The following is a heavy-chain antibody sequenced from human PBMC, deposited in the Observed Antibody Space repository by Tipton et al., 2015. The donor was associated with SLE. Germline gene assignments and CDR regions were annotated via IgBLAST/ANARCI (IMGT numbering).Heavy chain of an antibody. J-gene: IGHJ4*02. CDR3: ARDGAIGARPGSFDY. CDR1: GGSISSKY. V-gene: IGHV4-59*01. CDR2: FSYSGGI. Sequence: TLSLTCSVSGGSISSKYWSWIRQAPGKGLEWIGHFSYSGGINYNPSLKSRVTISADTSKNQFSLKLSSVTAADTAVYFCARDGAIGARPGSFDYWGQGALVTVSS. D-gene: IGHD6-6*01.